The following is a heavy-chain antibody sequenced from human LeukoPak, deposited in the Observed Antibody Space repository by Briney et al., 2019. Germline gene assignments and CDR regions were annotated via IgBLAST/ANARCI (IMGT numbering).Heavy chain of an antibody. CDR2: IYYSGST. V-gene: IGHV4-30-4*08. Sequence: SGTLSLTCTVSGGSISSGDYYWSWIRQPPGKGLEWIGYIYYSGSTYYNPSLKSRVTISVDTSKNQFSLKLSSVTAADTAVYYCAREPRYGSGSYYNYMDVWGKGTTVTVSS. D-gene: IGHD3-10*01. J-gene: IGHJ6*03. CDR1: GGSISSGDYY. CDR3: AREPRYGSGSYYNYMDV.